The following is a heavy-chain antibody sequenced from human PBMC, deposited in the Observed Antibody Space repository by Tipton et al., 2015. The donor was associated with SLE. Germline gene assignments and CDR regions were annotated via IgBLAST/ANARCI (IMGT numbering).Heavy chain of an antibody. D-gene: IGHD3-10*01. J-gene: IGHJ5*02. CDR2: ISYSSSYI. V-gene: IGHV3-21*03. CDR3: ARDHGVGVFWFDP. Sequence: GSLRLSCAASAFTFNIYWMHWVRQVPGKGLEWVSTISYSSSYIYYAESVKGRFTISRDNANNSLYLQMNSLRAEDTAVYYCARDHGVGVFWFDPWGQGTLVTVSS. CDR1: AFTFNIYW.